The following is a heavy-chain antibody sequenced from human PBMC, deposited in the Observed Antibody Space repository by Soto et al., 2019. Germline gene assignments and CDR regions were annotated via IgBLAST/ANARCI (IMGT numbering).Heavy chain of an antibody. CDR1: GGSISSSSYY. CDR2: IYYSGST. V-gene: IGHV4-39*01. J-gene: IGHJ4*02. CDR3: ARGLGYCSGGSCPDY. Sequence: SETLSLTCTVSGGSISSSSYYWGWIRQPPGKGLEWIGSIYYSGSTYYNPSLKSRVTISVDTSKNQFSLKLSSVTAADTAVYYCARGLGYCSGGSCPDYWGQGTLVTVSS. D-gene: IGHD2-15*01.